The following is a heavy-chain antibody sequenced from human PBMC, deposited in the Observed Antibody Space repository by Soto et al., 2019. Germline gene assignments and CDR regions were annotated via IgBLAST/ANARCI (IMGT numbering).Heavy chain of an antibody. D-gene: IGHD4-17*01. CDR2: IYYSGST. CDR1: GGSFSSGSYC. CDR3: AVAMTTVTTYDY. J-gene: IGHJ4*02. V-gene: IGHV4-31*03. Sequence: QVQLQESGPGLVKPSQTLSLTCTVSGGSFSSGSYCWSWIRQHPGKGLEWIGYIYYSGSTYYNPALKSRVXGXAXXSQTQVSLQLSSVTVADTAVYSCAVAMTTVTTYDYWGQGTLVTVSS.